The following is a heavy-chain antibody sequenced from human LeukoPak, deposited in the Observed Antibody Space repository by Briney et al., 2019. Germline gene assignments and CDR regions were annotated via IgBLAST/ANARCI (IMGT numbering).Heavy chain of an antibody. D-gene: IGHD3-22*01. CDR3: ARGPFVYYYDSSGSKIDY. CDR2: TNPNSGGT. V-gene: IGHV1-2*06. Sequence: ASVKVSCKASGYTFTGYYMHWVRQAPGQGLEWMGRTNPNSGGTNYAQKFQGRVTMTRDTSVSTAYMELSRLRSDDTAVYYCARGPFVYYYDSSGSKIDYWGQGTLVTVSS. CDR1: GYTFTGYY. J-gene: IGHJ4*02.